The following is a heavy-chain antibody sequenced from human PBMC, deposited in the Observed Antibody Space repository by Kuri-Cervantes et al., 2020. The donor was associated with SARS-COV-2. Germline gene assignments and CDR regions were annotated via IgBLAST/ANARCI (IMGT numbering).Heavy chain of an antibody. CDR2: IYYSGST. Sequence: SETLSLTCTVSGGSISSSSYYWGWIRQPPGKGLEWIGSIYYSGSTYYNPSLKSRVTISVDTSKNQFSLKLSSVTAADTAVYYCARESYYDSSGYYYGWFDPWGQGTLVTVSS. CDR1: GGSISSSSYY. D-gene: IGHD3-22*01. CDR3: ARESYYDSSGYYYGWFDP. J-gene: IGHJ5*02. V-gene: IGHV4-39*07.